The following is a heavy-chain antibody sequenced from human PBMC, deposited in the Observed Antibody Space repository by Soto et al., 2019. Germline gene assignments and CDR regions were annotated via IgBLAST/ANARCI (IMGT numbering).Heavy chain of an antibody. CDR1: GFTFSDYY. CDR3: ARQSSYSSGWYHRGPIDY. D-gene: IGHD6-19*01. J-gene: IGHJ4*02. V-gene: IGHV3-11*01. Sequence: EESLRLSCAASGFTFSDYYMSWIRQAPGKGLKWVSYISSSGSTIYYADSVKGRFTISRDNTKNSLYLEMNSLRAEDTAVYYCARQSSYSSGWYHRGPIDYWGQGTLVPSPQ. CDR2: ISSSGSTI.